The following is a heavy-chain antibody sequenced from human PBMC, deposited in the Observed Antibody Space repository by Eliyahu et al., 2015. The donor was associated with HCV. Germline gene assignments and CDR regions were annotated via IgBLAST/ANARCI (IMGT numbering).Heavy chain of an antibody. V-gene: IGHV3-23*01. CDR1: GFTFSTYA. CDR2: FWGSCTSS. D-gene: IGHD4-17*01. CDR3: AKQTTVTNWFDP. Sequence: EVQLLESGGGLVQPGGSLRLSCAASGFTFSTYAMTWVRQAPGKGLEWVSRFWGSCTSSFYADSVKGRFSVSRDNSKNTLYLQLNSLSAEDTALYYCAKQTTVTNWFDPWGQGTLVTVSS. J-gene: IGHJ5*02.